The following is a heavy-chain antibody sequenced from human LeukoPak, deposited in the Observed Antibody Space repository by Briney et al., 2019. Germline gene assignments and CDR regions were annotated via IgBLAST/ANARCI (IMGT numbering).Heavy chain of an antibody. Sequence: QPGGSLRLSCAASGFTFSSYAMSWVRQAPGKGLEWVSAISGSGGSTYYADSVKGRFTISRDNSKNTLYLQMNSLRAEDTAVYYCARDRVDSSGLLWWGQGTLVTVSS. CDR1: GFTFSSYA. CDR2: ISGSGGST. D-gene: IGHD3-22*01. CDR3: ARDRVDSSGLLW. J-gene: IGHJ4*02. V-gene: IGHV3-23*01.